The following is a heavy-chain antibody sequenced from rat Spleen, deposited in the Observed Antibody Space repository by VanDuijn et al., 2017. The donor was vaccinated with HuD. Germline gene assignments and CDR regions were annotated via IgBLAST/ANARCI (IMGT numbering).Heavy chain of an antibody. CDR3: TIHPRY. CDR2: IWGDGST. D-gene: IGHD3-1*01. Sequence: QVQLKESGPGLVQPSQTLSLTCTVSGFSLTSNSVHWVRQPPGKGLEWMGGIWGDGSTDYNSALKSRLSINRDTSKNQVFLKMNSLQTDDTGTYYCTIHPRYWGQGVMVTVSS. J-gene: IGHJ2*01. V-gene: IGHV2-1*01. CDR1: GFSLTSNS.